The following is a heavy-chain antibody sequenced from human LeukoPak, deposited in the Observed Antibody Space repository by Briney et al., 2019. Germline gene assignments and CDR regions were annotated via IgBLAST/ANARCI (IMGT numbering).Heavy chain of an antibody. Sequence: PGGSLRLSCAASGFTFSNFWMHWVRQAPGKGLEWVAIISYDGTNKYYVDSVKGRFTISRDNSKNTLYLQMNSLGAEDTAVYYCAKAGYYYSFDYWGQGTLVTVSS. V-gene: IGHV3-30*18. D-gene: IGHD3-22*01. J-gene: IGHJ4*02. CDR2: ISYDGTNK. CDR3: AKAGYYYSFDY. CDR1: GFTFSNFW.